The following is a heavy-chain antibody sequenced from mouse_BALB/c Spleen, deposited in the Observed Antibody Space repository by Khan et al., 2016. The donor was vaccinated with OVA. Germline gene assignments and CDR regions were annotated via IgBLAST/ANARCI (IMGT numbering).Heavy chain of an antibody. CDR1: GYSITSDYA. D-gene: IGHD2-14*01. Sequence: EVQLVESGPGLLKPSQSLSLTCTVTGYSITSDYAWNWIRQFPGNKLEWMAYISYSGSTTYSPSLRSRISITRDTSKNQFFLQLNSVTTEDTATYYCARSLYYSYGYALDCWGRGTSVTVSS. CDR2: ISYSGST. V-gene: IGHV3-2*02. J-gene: IGHJ4*01. CDR3: ARSLYYSYGYALDC.